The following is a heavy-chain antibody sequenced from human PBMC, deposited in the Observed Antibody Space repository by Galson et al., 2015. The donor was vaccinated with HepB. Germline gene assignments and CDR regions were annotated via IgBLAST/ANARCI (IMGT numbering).Heavy chain of an antibody. CDR2: INPSGGST. V-gene: IGHV1-46*03. CDR3: ARDLNTDRYNWNDGTFDY. D-gene: IGHD1-1*01. CDR1: GYTFTSYY. J-gene: IGHJ4*02. Sequence: SVKVSCKASGYTFTSYYMHWVRQAPGQGLEWMGIINPSGGSTSYAQKFQGRVTMTRDTSTSTVYMELSSLRSEDTAVYYCARDLNTDRYNWNDGTFDYWGQGTLVTVSS.